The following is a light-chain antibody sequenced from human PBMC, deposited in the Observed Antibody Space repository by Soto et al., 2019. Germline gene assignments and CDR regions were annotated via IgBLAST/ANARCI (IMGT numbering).Light chain of an antibody. CDR2: GAS. V-gene: IGKV3-20*01. J-gene: IGKJ1*01. Sequence: SGVTQSPVTLALSPGERGSLSCTASQSVSIDYLAWYQQKTGRAPRILIYGASSRATGIPDRFSGSGSGTDFALTIISLEPDDVTVYYCPHYGKSPLPFGQGTKVAIK. CDR1: QSVSIDY. CDR3: PHYGKSPLP.